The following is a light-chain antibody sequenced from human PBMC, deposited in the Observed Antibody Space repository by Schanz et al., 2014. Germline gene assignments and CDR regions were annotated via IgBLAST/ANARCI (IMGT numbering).Light chain of an antibody. J-gene: IGLJ2*01. V-gene: IGLV2-8*01. CDR1: GSADGAFTY. CDR3: SSYAGSNNLR. CDR2: DVT. Sequence: QSALTQPASVSGSPGQSITISCTATGSADGAFTYVSWYQQHPGKAPKLMIYDVTKWPSGVPDRLSGSKSGNTASLTISGLQAEDEADYYCSSYAGSNNLRFGGGTKVTVL.